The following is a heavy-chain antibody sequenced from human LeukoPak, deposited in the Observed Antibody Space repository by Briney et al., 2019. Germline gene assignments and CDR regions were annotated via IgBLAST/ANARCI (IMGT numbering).Heavy chain of an antibody. V-gene: IGHV4-59*08. D-gene: IGHD2-2*01. Sequence: SETLSLTCTVSGGSISSYYWSWIRQPPGKGLEWIGYIFYSGSTKYNPSLKSRVSISVDMSRSQFSLKLSSVTAADTAVYYCASNLGYCSSTSCYYFDYWGQGTLVTVSS. J-gene: IGHJ4*02. CDR2: IFYSGST. CDR1: GGSISSYY. CDR3: ASNLGYCSSTSCYYFDY.